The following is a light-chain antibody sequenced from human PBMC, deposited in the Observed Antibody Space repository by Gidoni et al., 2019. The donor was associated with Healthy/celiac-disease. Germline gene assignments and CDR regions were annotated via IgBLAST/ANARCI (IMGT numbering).Light chain of an antibody. J-gene: IGKJ4*01. CDR1: QSISSY. CDR2: AAS. V-gene: IGKV1-39*01. Sequence: DIQMNQSPSSLSASVGDRVTITCRASQSISSYLNWYQQKPGNAPKLLIYAASSLQSGVPSRFSGSGSGTDFTLTISSLQPEDFAPYYCQQSYSTPRTFXGXTKVEIK. CDR3: QQSYSTPRT.